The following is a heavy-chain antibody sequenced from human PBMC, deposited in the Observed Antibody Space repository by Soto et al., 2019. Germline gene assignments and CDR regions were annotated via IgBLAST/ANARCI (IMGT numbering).Heavy chain of an antibody. CDR3: ARGISMARVVVVFDY. D-gene: IGHD3-10*01. V-gene: IGHV2-5*02. CDR2: LYWDDDK. Sequence: QSTLKESGPALVNPTQTLTLTCSFSGFSLSTTAVGVGWSRQPPGKALEWLALLYWDDDKRYSPSLKRRLTTTKHPSKNHVVLTMTDMDRVDTATYYCARGISMARVVVVFDYLGQRALVTVSS. CDR1: GFSLSTTAVG. J-gene: IGHJ4*02.